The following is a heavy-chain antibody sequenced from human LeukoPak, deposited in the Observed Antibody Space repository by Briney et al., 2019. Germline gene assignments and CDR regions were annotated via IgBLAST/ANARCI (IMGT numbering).Heavy chain of an antibody. V-gene: IGHV3-64D*06. Sequence: GGFLRLSCSASGFVFTIYTMYWVRQAPGKGPEYVSTISGSGNGFSIYYADSVKGRFTISRDDSKSILYLQMNGLRSEDTAVYYCVKDFGRIRGTPDSWGQGTLVTVSS. D-gene: IGHD1-26*01. CDR3: VKDFGRIRGTPDS. J-gene: IGHJ4*02. CDR2: ISGSGNGFSI. CDR1: GFVFTIYT.